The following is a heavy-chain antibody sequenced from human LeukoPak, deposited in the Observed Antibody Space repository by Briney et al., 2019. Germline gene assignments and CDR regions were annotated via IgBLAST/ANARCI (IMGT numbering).Heavy chain of an antibody. CDR1: GFTFSSYS. Sequence: GGSLRLSCAASGFTFSSYSMNWVRQAPGKGLEWVSSISSSSSPIYYADSVKGRFTISRDNAKNSLFLQMNSLRAEDTAVYYCAREPSGVLGLDYWGQGTLVTVSS. CDR2: ISSSSSPI. J-gene: IGHJ4*02. V-gene: IGHV3-48*01. D-gene: IGHD3-10*01. CDR3: AREPSGVLGLDY.